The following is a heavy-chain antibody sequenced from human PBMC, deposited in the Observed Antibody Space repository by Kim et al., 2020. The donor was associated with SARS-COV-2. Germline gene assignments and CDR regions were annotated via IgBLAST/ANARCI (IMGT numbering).Heavy chain of an antibody. CDR2: INCNGSRQ. D-gene: IGHD3-10*01. Sequence: GGSLRLSCVASGLTFNNYWMTWVRQAPGKGLEWVANINCNGSRQYYADSVKGRFTISRDNAQSTLYLQMNSLRADDTAIYYCAKGEGGYCGLVSFGCWG. CDR3: AKGEGGYCGLVSFGC. V-gene: IGHV3-7*03. J-gene: IGHJ6*03. CDR1: GLTFNNYW.